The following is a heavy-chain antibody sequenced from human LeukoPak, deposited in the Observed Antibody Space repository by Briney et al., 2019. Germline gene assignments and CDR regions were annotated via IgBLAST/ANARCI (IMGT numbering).Heavy chain of an antibody. CDR2: IWYDGSNK. CDR3: AKDLERGIVAPFDY. Sequence: GGSLRLSCAASGFTFSSCGMHWVRQAPGKGLEWVAVIWYDGSNKYYADSVKGRFTISRDNSKNTLYLQMNSLRAEDTAVYYCAKDLERGIVAPFDYWGQGALVTVSS. D-gene: IGHD5-12*01. J-gene: IGHJ4*02. CDR1: GFTFSSCG. V-gene: IGHV3-33*06.